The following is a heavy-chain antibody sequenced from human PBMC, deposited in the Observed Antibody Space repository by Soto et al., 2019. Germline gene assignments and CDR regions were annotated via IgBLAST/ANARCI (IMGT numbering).Heavy chain of an antibody. V-gene: IGHV4-34*01. CDR2: INHSGST. J-gene: IGHJ4*02. D-gene: IGHD3-9*01. CDR1: GGSFSGYY. Sequence: SETLSLTCTVYGGSFSGYYWSWIRQPPGKGLEWIGEINHSGSTNYNPSLKSRVTISVDTSKNQFSLKLSSMTAADTAVYYCARVRSRLRYFATWGQGTLVTVSS. CDR3: ARVRSRLRYFAT.